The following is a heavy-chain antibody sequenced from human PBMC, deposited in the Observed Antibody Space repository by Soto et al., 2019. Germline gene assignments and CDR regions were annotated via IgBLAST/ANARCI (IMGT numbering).Heavy chain of an antibody. Sequence: QVKLVESGGGVVQPGRSLRLSCAASGFNVSAYTMDWVRQAPGKGLEWVAVISSDGNHKYYTDSVNGRFTISRDTSTNTLYLQMNSLRAEDTAVYYCARWEQPLFDYWGQGTLVTVSS. CDR2: ISSDGNHK. V-gene: IGHV3-30-3*01. CDR1: GFNVSAYT. J-gene: IGHJ4*02. CDR3: ARWEQPLFDY. D-gene: IGHD1-26*01.